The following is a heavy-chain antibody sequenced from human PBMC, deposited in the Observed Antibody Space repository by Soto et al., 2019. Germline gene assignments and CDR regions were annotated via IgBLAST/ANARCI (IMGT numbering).Heavy chain of an antibody. J-gene: IGHJ6*02. CDR2: ISAYNGNT. V-gene: IGHV1-18*01. D-gene: IGHD6-19*01. Sequence: QVQLVQSGAEVKKPGASVKVSCKASGYTFTSYGISWVRQAPGQGLEWMGWISAYNGNTNYAQKLQGRVTMTTDTATSTAYRELSSLRSYDTAVYYCARVDRGCYGIRYYYDGMDVWGQGTTVTVAS. CDR1: GYTFTSYG. CDR3: ARVDRGCYGIRYYYDGMDV.